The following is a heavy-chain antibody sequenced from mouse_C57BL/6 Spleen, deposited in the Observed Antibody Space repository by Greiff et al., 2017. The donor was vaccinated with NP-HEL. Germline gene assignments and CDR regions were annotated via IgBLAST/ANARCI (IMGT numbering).Heavy chain of an antibody. CDR2: IYPGSGST. CDR3: ARAYYSNYVEAMDY. J-gene: IGHJ4*01. CDR1: GYTFTSYW. D-gene: IGHD2-5*01. V-gene: IGHV1-55*01. Sequence: QVHVKQSGAELVKPGASVKMSCKASGYTFTSYWITWVKQRPGQGLEWIGDIYPGSGSTNYNEKFKSKATLTVDTSSSTAYMQLSSLTSEDSAVYYCARAYYSNYVEAMDYWGQGTSVTVSS.